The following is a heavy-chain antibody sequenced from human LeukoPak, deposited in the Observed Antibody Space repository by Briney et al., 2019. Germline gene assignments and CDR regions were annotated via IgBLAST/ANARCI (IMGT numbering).Heavy chain of an antibody. D-gene: IGHD3-22*01. Sequence: PGGSLRLSCAASGFTFSSYSMNWVRQAPGKGLEWVSYISSSSSTIYYADSVKGRFTISRDNAKNSLYLQMNSLRAEDTAVYYCARDPSYYDSSGYYDYWGPGTLVTVSS. J-gene: IGHJ4*02. CDR2: ISSSSSTI. V-gene: IGHV3-48*04. CDR3: ARDPSYYDSSGYYDY. CDR1: GFTFSSYS.